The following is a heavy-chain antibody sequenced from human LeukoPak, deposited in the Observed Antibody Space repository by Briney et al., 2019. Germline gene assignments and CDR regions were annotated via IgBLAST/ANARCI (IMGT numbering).Heavy chain of an antibody. CDR2: IHFSGSA. Sequence: NPSGTLSLTCSVSGGSINNYYRSWIRQAPGERPEYIGYIHFSGSAGYNPSLKSRVTISVDTSKKQFSLRLTSVTAADTAVYYCARHEPAWRGTFDIWGQGTMVTVSS. V-gene: IGHV4-59*08. J-gene: IGHJ3*02. D-gene: IGHD1-14*01. CDR1: GGSINNYY. CDR3: ARHEPAWRGTFDI.